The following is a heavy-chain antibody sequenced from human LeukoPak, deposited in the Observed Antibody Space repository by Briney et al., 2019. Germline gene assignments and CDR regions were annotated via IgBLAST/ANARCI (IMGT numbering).Heavy chain of an antibody. Sequence: GSLRPSCAAPGFIFQNYAIHWVRQAPGKGLEWVFLISGDGGSTFYADSVRGRFTISRDNTRKSLSLQMSSLRSEDTALYYCARESETSGWYDYWGQGTLVTVSS. CDR1: GFIFQNYA. CDR2: ISGDGGST. CDR3: ARESETSGWYDY. V-gene: IGHV3-43*02. D-gene: IGHD6-19*01. J-gene: IGHJ4*02.